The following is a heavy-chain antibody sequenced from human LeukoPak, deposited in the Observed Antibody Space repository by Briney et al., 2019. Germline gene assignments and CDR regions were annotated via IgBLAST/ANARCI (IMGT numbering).Heavy chain of an antibody. CDR2: IWYDGSNK. CDR3: AMASYYALDY. V-gene: IGHV3-33*01. D-gene: IGHD2/OR15-2a*01. Sequence: GGSLRLSCAASGFTFSSYGMHWVRQAPGKGLEGVAVIWYDGSNKYYADSVKGRFTISRDNSKNTLYLQMNSLRAEDTAVYYCAMASYYALDYWGQGTLVTVSS. J-gene: IGHJ4*02. CDR1: GFTFSSYG.